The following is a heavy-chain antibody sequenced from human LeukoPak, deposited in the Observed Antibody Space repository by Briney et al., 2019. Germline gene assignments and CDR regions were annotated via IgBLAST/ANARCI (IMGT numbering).Heavy chain of an antibody. D-gene: IGHD3-22*01. V-gene: IGHV4-39*07. CDR2: IYYSGST. J-gene: IGHJ4*02. CDR3: ARVSVDSSGYYDFDY. Sequence: SETLSLTCTVSGGSISSSTYFWGWICQPPGKGLEWIGSIYYSGSTYYNPSLKSRVTISADTSKNQFSLKLSSVTAADTAVYYCARVSVDSSGYYDFDYWGQGTLVTVSS. CDR1: GGSISSSTYF.